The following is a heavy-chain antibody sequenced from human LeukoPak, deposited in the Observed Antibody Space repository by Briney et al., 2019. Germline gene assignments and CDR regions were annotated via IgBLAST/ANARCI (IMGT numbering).Heavy chain of an antibody. CDR2: ISSSSSTI. CDR1: GFTFSNAW. CDR3: ARDGTYYYDSSGRTADALDI. Sequence: GGSLRLSCAASGFTFSNAWMGWVRQAPGKRLEWVSYISSSSSTIYYADSVKGRFTISRDNAKNSLYLQMNSLRDEDTAVYYCARDGTYYYDSSGRTADALDIWGQGTMVTVSS. V-gene: IGHV3-48*02. J-gene: IGHJ3*02. D-gene: IGHD3-22*01.